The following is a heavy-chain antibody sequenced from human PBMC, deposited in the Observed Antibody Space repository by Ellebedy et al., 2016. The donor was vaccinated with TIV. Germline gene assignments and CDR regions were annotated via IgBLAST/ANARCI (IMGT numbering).Heavy chain of an antibody. V-gene: IGHV3-7*01. J-gene: IGHJ3*02. CDR1: GFTFNSYW. D-gene: IGHD3-16*01. Sequence: GESLKISCAASGFTFNSYWMTWVRQAPGKGLEWVANMNKDGSAKYYVDSLRGRFTISRDNAKNSLYLQMNSLRGEDTAVYYCATDGSYGDYRSPTHAFVMWGRGTLVTVSS. CDR3: ATDGSYGDYRSPTHAFVM. CDR2: MNKDGSAK.